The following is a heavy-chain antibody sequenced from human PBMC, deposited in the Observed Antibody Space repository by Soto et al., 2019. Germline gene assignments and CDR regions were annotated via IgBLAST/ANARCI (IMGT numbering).Heavy chain of an antibody. Sequence: GGSLRLSCAASGFTFSSYAMSWVRQAPGKGLEWVSAISGSGGSTYYADSVKGRFVISRDNSKNTLYLQMTSLTAEDSAMYYCARGSTDSYPGSRIFDFWGRGTLVTVSS. CDR1: GFTFSSYA. J-gene: IGHJ4*02. CDR3: ARGSTDSYPGSRIFDF. V-gene: IGHV3-23*01. D-gene: IGHD3-10*01. CDR2: ISGSGGST.